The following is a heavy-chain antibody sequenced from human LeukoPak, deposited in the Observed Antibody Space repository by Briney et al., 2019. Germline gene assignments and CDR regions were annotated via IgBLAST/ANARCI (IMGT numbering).Heavy chain of an antibody. Sequence: SETLSLXCTVSGYSISSGYYWGWIRQPPGKGLAWIVSIYHSGSTYYNPSLKGRVTISVDTSKNQFSLKLSSVTAADTAVYYCARELAAAGYFDYWGQGTLVTVSS. V-gene: IGHV4-38-2*02. J-gene: IGHJ4*02. CDR3: ARELAAAGYFDY. CDR2: IYHSGST. D-gene: IGHD6-13*01. CDR1: GYSISSGYY.